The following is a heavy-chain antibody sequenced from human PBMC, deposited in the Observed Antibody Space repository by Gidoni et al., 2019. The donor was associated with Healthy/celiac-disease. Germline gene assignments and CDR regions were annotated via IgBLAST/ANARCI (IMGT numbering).Heavy chain of an antibody. Sequence: EVQLVESGGGLIQPGGSLRLSCAASGFPVSSNYMSWVRQAPGKGLEWVSVIYSGGSTYYADSVKGRFTISRDNSKNTLYLQMNSLRAEDTAVYYCARGNGPYYYYYYMDVWGKGTTVTVSS. CDR2: IYSGGST. CDR3: ARGNGPYYYYYYMDV. D-gene: IGHD2-8*01. CDR1: GFPVSSNY. J-gene: IGHJ6*03. V-gene: IGHV3-53*01.